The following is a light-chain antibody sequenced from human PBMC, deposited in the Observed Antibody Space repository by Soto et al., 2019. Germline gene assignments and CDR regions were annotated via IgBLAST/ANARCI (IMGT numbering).Light chain of an antibody. V-gene: IGKV1-5*01. Sequence: DIQMTQSPSTLSASLGDRVTITCRASQSMNEWLAWYQQKPGKAPKVLIYDASSLQSGVPSRFSGSGSGTEFTLTIDSLQPDDVATYYCLRYNAFSQTFGQGTKVDIK. CDR1: QSMNEW. J-gene: IGKJ1*01. CDR2: DAS. CDR3: LRYNAFSQT.